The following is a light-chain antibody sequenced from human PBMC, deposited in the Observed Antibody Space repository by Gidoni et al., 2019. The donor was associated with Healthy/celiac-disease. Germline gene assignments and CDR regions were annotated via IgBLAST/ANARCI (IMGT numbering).Light chain of an antibody. CDR1: QSVSSSY. CDR2: GAS. J-gene: IGKJ3*01. CDR3: QQYGSSPPIT. V-gene: IGKV3-20*01. Sequence: EIVLTQSPGTLSLSPGERDTLSCRASQSVSSSYLAGYQQKPGQATRLLIYGASSRATGIPDRFSGSGSGTDFTLTISRLEPEDFAVYYCQQYGSSPPITFGPGTKVDIK.